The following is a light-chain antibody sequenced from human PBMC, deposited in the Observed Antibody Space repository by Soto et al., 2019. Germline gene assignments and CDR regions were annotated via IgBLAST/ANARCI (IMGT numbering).Light chain of an antibody. Sequence: QSVLTQPASMSGSPGQSITISCTGTSSDVGSYYPVSWFQQHPGKAPKLIIYEVNKRPSGVSDRFSGSKSGTTASLTIAGLQAEDEAEYYCCSYAGDTTFFVFGTGTQLTVL. V-gene: IGLV2-23*02. CDR3: CSYAGDTTFFV. CDR2: EVN. J-gene: IGLJ1*01. CDR1: SSDVGSYYP.